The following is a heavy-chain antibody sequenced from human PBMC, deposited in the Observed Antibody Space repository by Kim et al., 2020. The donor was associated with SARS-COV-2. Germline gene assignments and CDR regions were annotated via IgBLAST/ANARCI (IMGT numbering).Heavy chain of an antibody. D-gene: IGHD2-2*01. CDR3: ARALYYSTADAFDI. V-gene: IGHV3-33*01. J-gene: IGHJ3*02. Sequence: AAPGKGRFTISRDNSKGTVSREMNSLRAEDTAVYYCARALYYSTADAFDIWGQGTMVTVSS.